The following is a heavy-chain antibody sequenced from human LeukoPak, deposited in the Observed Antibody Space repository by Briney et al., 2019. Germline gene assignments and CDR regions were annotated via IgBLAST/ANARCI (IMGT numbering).Heavy chain of an antibody. V-gene: IGHV4-34*01. D-gene: IGHD4-23*01. CDR3: ARPYDGDSEFVFDY. CDR2: INHSGST. Sequence: PSQTLSLTCTVSDGAFTGYYWSWIRQPPREGQGCIGEINHSGSTNYNPSLKSRVTISVDTSKNQFSLKLSSVTAADTAVYYCARPYDGDSEFVFDYWGERALLTVSS. CDR1: DGAFTGYY. J-gene: IGHJ4*02.